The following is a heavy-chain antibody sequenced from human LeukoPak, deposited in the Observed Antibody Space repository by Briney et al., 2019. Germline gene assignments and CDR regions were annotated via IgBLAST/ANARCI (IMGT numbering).Heavy chain of an antibody. V-gene: IGHV3-21*01. Sequence: GGSLRLSCAASGFTFSSYSMNWVRQAPGKGLEWVSSISSSSSYIYYADSVKGRFTISRDNAKNSLYLQMNGLGGEDTAVYYCAREGEKATVTSAFGYWGQGTLVTVSS. D-gene: IGHD4-17*01. CDR3: AREGEKATVTSAFGY. CDR1: GFTFSSYS. CDR2: ISSSSSYI. J-gene: IGHJ4*02.